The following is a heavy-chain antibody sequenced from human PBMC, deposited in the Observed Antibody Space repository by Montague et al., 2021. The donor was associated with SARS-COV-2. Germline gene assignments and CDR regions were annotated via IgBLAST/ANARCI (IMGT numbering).Heavy chain of an antibody. CDR3: ARGPSQCLVRPPRYYYFDY. V-gene: IGHV4-34*01. CDR2: VTPSGTT. CDR1: GGSFSGFY. Sequence: SETPSLTCAVYGGSFSGFYWSWIRQPPGKGLEWIGGVTPSGTTXXXPSXXXRVTISVDTSRNQFSLKLNSVTAADTAVYYCARGPSQCLVRPPRYYYFDYWGQGTLVTVSS. J-gene: IGHJ4*02. D-gene: IGHD6-19*01.